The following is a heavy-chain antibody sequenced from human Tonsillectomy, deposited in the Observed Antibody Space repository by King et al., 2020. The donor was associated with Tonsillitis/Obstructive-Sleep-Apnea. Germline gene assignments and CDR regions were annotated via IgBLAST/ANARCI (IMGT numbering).Heavy chain of an antibody. CDR3: AKDRGGYCSSTSCLDAFDI. CDR1: GFTFSSYV. J-gene: IGHJ3*02. Sequence: VQLVESGGGLVQPGGSLRLSCAASGFTFSSYVMSWVRQAPGKGLEWVSAISGRGGSTSYADSVKGRFTISRDNSKNTLYLQMSSLRAEGTAVYYCAKDRGGYCSSTSCLDAFDIWGQGTMVTVSS. CDR2: ISGRGGST. V-gene: IGHV3-23*04. D-gene: IGHD2-2*01.